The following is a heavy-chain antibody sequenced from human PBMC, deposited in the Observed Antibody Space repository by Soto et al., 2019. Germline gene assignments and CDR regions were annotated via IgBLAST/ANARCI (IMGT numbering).Heavy chain of an antibody. CDR1: GFTFSSYE. CDR2: ISSSGSTI. Sequence: AGGSLRLSCAASGFTFSSYEMNWVRQAPGKGLEWVSYISSSGSTIYYADSLKGRFTISRDNAKNSLYLQMNSLRAEDTAVYYCASDYYDRSGYQAPLRYWGQGTLVTVSS. CDR3: ASDYYDRSGYQAPLRY. D-gene: IGHD3-22*01. V-gene: IGHV3-48*03. J-gene: IGHJ4*02.